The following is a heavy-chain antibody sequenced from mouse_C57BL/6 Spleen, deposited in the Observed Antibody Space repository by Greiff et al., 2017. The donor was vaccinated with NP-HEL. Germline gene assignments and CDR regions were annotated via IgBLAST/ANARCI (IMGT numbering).Heavy chain of an antibody. CDR1: GYTFTSYW. J-gene: IGHJ2*01. V-gene: IGHV1-52*01. D-gene: IGHD2-3*01. CDR3: ARSGWLLLDY. CDR2: IDPSDSET. Sequence: QVQLQQSGAELVRPGSSVKLSCKASGYTFTSYWMHWVKQRPIQGLEWIGNIDPSDSETHYNQKFKDKATLTVDKSSSTAYMQLSSLTSEDSAVYYCARSGWLLLDYWGQGTTLTVSS.